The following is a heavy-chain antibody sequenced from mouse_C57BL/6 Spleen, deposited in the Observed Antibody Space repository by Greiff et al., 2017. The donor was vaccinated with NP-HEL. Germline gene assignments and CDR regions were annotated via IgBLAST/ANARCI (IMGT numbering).Heavy chain of an antibody. CDR3: AREGYGNFYYFDY. CDR2: INPTNGCT. V-gene: IGHV1-53*01. CDR1: GYTFTSYW. J-gene: IGHJ2*01. Sequence: QVQLQQPGTELVKPGASVKLSCKASGYTFTSYWMPWVHQRPGQGLEWIGNINPTNGCTNYNEKFKSKATLTVDKSSSTAYMQLISLTSEDSAVYYCAREGYGNFYYFDYWGQGTTLTVSS. D-gene: IGHD2-10*02.